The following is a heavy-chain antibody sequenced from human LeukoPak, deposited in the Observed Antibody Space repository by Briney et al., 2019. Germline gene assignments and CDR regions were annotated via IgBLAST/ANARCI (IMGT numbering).Heavy chain of an antibody. CDR1: GGTFSSYA. J-gene: IGHJ4*02. CDR2: IIPIFGTA. CDR3: ARGYTTSLRGPAGGFDY. Sequence: ASVKVSCKASGGTFSSYAIGWVRQAPGQGLEWMGGIIPIFGTANYAQKFQGRVTITADESTSTAYMELSSLRSEDTAVYYCARGYTTSLRGPAGGFDYWGQGTLVTVSS. D-gene: IGHD4-17*01. V-gene: IGHV1-69*13.